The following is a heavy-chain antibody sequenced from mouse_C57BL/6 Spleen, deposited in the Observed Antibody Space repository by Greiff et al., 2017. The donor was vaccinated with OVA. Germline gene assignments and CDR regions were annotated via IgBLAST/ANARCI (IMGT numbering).Heavy chain of an antibody. CDR1: GFTFSSYA. D-gene: IGHD4-1*01. CDR3: ERDHWDGYAMDY. J-gene: IGHJ4*01. V-gene: IGHV5-4*01. Sequence: EVKLMESGGGLVKPGGSLKLSCAASGFTFSSYAMSWVRQTPEKRLEWVATISDGGSYTYYPDNVKGRFTISRNNAKNNLYLQRSHLKSEDTAMSYCERDHWDGYAMDYWGQGTSVTVSS. CDR2: ISDGGSYT.